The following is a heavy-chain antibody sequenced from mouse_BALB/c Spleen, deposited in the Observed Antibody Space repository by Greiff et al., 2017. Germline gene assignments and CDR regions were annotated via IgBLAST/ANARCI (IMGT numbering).Heavy chain of an antibody. D-gene: IGHD2-2*01. V-gene: IGHV1-5*01. CDR3: TREGGYDGFAY. CDR1: GYTFTSFW. J-gene: IGHJ3*01. Sequence: EVQLQQSGTVLARPGASVKMSCKASGYTFTSFWMHWVKQRPGQGLEWIGAIYPGNSDTSYNQKFKGKAKLTAVTSTSTAYMELSSLTNEDSAVYYCTREGGYDGFAYWGQGTLVTVSA. CDR2: IYPGNSDT.